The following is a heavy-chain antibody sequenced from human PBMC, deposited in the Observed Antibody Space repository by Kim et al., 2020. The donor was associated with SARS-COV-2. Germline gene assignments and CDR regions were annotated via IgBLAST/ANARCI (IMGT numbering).Heavy chain of an antibody. Sequence: SETLSLTCAVSGGSISSGGYSWSWIRQPPGKGLEWIGYIYHSGSTYYNPSLKSRVTISVDRSKNQFSLKLSSVTAADTAVYYCARAGAAAGTVYYYYGMDVWGQGTTVTVSS. CDR3: ARAGAAAGTVYYYYGMDV. CDR1: GGSISSGGYS. D-gene: IGHD6-13*01. J-gene: IGHJ6*02. V-gene: IGHV4-30-2*01. CDR2: IYHSGST.